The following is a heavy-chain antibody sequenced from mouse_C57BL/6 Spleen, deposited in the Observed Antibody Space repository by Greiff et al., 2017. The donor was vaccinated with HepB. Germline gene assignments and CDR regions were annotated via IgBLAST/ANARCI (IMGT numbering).Heavy chain of an antibody. CDR2: INYDGSST. V-gene: IGHV5-16*01. CDR3: ARADSSGYRTWFAY. CDR1: GFTFSDYY. D-gene: IGHD3-2*02. Sequence: EVQRVESEGGLVQPGSSMKLSCTASGFTFSDYYMAWVRQVPEKGLEWVANINYDGSSTYYLDSLKSRFIISRDNAKNILYLQMSSLKSEDTATYYCARADSSGYRTWFAYWGQGTLVTVSA. J-gene: IGHJ3*01.